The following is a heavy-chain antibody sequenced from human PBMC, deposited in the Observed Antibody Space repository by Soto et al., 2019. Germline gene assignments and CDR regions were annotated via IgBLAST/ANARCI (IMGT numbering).Heavy chain of an antibody. CDR1: GYTLTELS. V-gene: IGHV1-24*01. CDR3: ATYDPGSSGSAVDY. Sequence: QVQLVQSGAEVKKPGASVKVSCKVPGYTLTELSMHWVRQAPGKGREWMGGFEPEDGETIYAQKFQGRVTMTEDTSTDTAYMELSRLSAEAAAVYYCATYDPGSSGSAVDYWGQGTLVTVSS. CDR2: FEPEDGET. J-gene: IGHJ4*02. D-gene: IGHD3-22*01.